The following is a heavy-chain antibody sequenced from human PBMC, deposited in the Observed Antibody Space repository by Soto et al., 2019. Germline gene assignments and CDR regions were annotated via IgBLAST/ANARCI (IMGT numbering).Heavy chain of an antibody. D-gene: IGHD3-16*01. J-gene: IGHJ4*02. CDR2: IIPMFGIV. Sequence: QVHLVQSGTEARKPGSSVNVSCETSGGNFNSYGFNWVRQVPGQRLEWMGRIIPMFGIVKVEQIFQPRVAFTADASAGKVYMELTRLKPEDTAVYYCAGEVGGPSLQFWGQGTLLIVSS. CDR1: GGNFNSYG. V-gene: IGHV1-69*15. CDR3: AGEVGGPSLQF.